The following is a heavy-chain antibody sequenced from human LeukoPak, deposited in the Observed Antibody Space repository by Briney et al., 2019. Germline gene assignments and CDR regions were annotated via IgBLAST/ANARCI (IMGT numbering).Heavy chain of an antibody. CDR1: GGSISSGGYF. D-gene: IGHD6-25*01. Sequence: SETLSLTCTVSGGSISSGGYFWSWIRQHPGKGLEWIGYIHNSENADYNPSLKSRVTISVDTSKNQISLKVNSVTAADTAVYYCARERGRLVGYWGQGTLVTVSS. V-gene: IGHV4-31*03. J-gene: IGHJ4*02. CDR2: IHNSENA. CDR3: ARERGRLVGY.